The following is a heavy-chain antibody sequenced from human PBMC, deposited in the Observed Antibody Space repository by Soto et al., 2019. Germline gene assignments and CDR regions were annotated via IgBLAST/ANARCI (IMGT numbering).Heavy chain of an antibody. D-gene: IGHD1-26*01. V-gene: IGHV1-46*01. CDR3: ARDGTSGSYNLEY. CDR2: INPSGGST. CDR1: GYTFTSYY. J-gene: IGHJ4*02. Sequence: ASVKVSCKASGYTFTSYYMHWARQAPGQGPEWMGIINPSGGSTTYAQKFQGRVTMTGDTSTSTVYMELSRLRSEDTAVYYCARDGTSGSYNLEYWGQGTMVTVSS.